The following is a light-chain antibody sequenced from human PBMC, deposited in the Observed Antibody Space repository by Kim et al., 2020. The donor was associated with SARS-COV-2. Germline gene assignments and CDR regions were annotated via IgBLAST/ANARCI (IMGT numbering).Light chain of an antibody. CDR2: AAS. V-gene: IGKV1-39*01. J-gene: IGKJ4*01. Sequence: ASVGDRVTITCRASQSISSYLNWYQQKPGKAPKLMIYAASSLQSGVPSRFSGSGSGTDFTLTISSLQPEDFATYYCQQSYSTPLTFGGGAKVDIK. CDR3: QQSYSTPLT. CDR1: QSISSY.